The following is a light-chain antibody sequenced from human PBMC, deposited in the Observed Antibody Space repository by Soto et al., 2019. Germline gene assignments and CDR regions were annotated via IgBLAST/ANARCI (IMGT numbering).Light chain of an antibody. CDR1: QSISTY. Sequence: DIQMTQSPSSLSTFVGDSVTIACGASQSISTYVKWYQQKPGKAPTLLIYTTSNLESGVPSTVSGSGSGTDFTLTISSLQPEYLATCCRQQSNSPPRTFGRGSKLDIK. CDR3: QQSNSPPRT. V-gene: IGKV1-39*01. J-gene: IGKJ1*01. CDR2: TTS.